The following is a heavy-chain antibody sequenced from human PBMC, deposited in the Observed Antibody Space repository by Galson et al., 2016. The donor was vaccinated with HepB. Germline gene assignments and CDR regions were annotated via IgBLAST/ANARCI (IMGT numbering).Heavy chain of an antibody. CDR3: ARDWSEIDYDVLTANYYYYHYGMDA. D-gene: IGHD3-9*01. CDR2: ISSDGSTT. Sequence: SLRLSCAASGFTFSSYWMHWVRQAPGRGLVWVSRISSDGSTTDYADSVKGRFTISRDNGKNTVYLQMNSLRAEDTAVYYCARDWSEIDYDVLTANYYYYHYGMDAWGQGTTVTVSS. CDR1: GFTFSSYW. J-gene: IGHJ6*02. V-gene: IGHV3-74*01.